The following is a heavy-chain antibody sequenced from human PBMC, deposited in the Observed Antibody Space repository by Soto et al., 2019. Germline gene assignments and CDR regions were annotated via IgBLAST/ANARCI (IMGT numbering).Heavy chain of an antibody. CDR1: GFTFSSYG. J-gene: IGHJ5*02. V-gene: IGHV3-30*18. D-gene: IGHD6-6*01. CDR2: ISYDGSNK. Sequence: QVQLVESGGGVVQPGRPLRLSCAASGFTFSSYGMHWVRQAPGKGLEWVAVISYDGSNKYYADSVKGRFTISRDNSKNTLYLQMNSLRAEDTAVYYCAKDLELANWFDPWGQGTLVTVSS. CDR3: AKDLELANWFDP.